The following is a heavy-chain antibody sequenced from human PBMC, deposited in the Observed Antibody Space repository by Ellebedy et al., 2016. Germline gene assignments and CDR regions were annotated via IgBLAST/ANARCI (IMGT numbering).Heavy chain of an antibody. J-gene: IGHJ3*02. Sequence: ASVKVSCKASGNTLTSYGVSWVRQAPGQGLEWMGWISGYNGNTNYAQKFQDRVTITRDTSASTAYMALSSLRSEDTAVYYCARTKVGDYRLFHDAFDIWGQGTMVTVSS. CDR2: ISGYNGNT. CDR1: GNTLTSYG. V-gene: IGHV1-18*04. CDR3: ARTKVGDYRLFHDAFDI. D-gene: IGHD4-17*01.